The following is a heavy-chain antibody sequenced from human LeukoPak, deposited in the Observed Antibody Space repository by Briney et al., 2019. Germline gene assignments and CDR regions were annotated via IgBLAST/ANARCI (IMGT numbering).Heavy chain of an antibody. CDR2: IRYDGSNK. J-gene: IGHJ3*02. Sequence: GGSLRLSCAASGFTFSSYGMHWVRQAPGKGLEWVAFIRYDGSNKYYADSVKGRFTISRDNSKNTLYLQMNSLRAEDTAVYYCAQPMVRGVEANDAFDIWGQGTMVTVSS. CDR1: GFTFSSYG. D-gene: IGHD3-10*01. V-gene: IGHV3-30*02. CDR3: AQPMVRGVEANDAFDI.